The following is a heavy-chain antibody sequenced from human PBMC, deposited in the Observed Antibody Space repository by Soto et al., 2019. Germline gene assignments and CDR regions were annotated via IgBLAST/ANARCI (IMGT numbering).Heavy chain of an antibody. CDR3: ARMGTSYYYYALDV. Sequence: SGPTLVNPTQTLTLTCTFSGFSLSTSGMRVSWIRQSPGKALEWLARIDWDDDKFYSTSLKTRLTVSKDTSKNQVVLTMTNMDPVDTGTYYCARMGTSYYYYALDVWGQGTTVTVS. J-gene: IGHJ6*02. V-gene: IGHV2-70*04. D-gene: IGHD1-1*01. CDR1: GFSLSTSGMR. CDR2: IDWDDDK.